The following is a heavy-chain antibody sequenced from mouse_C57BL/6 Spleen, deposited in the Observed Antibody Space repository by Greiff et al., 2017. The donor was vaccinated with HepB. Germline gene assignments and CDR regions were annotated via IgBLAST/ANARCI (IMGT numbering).Heavy chain of an antibody. Sequence: VQLQQPGAELVRPGSSVKLSCKASGYTFTSYWMHWVKQRPIQGLEWIGNIDPSDSETHYNQKFKDKATLTVDKSSSTAYMQRSSLTSEDSAVYYCVKTRRGGYVDYWGQGTTLTVSS. CDR2: IDPSDSET. V-gene: IGHV1-52*01. CDR1: GYTFTSYW. J-gene: IGHJ2*01. CDR3: VKTRRGGYVDY.